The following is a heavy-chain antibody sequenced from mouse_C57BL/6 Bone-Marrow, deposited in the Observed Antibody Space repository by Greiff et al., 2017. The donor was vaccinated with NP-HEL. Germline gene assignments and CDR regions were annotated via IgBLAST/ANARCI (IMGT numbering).Heavy chain of an antibody. D-gene: IGHD1-1*01. CDR2: INPSSGYT. CDR1: GYTFTSYT. CDR3: ARWGLFLREWAF. J-gene: IGHJ3*01. V-gene: IGHV1-4*01. Sequence: VQLQQSGAELARPGASVKMSCKASGYTFTSYTMHWVKQRPGQGLEWIGYINPSSGYTKYNEKFKDKATLTADKSSSTAYMQLSSLTSEDSAFYSIARWGLFLREWAFWGQGTLVTVTA.